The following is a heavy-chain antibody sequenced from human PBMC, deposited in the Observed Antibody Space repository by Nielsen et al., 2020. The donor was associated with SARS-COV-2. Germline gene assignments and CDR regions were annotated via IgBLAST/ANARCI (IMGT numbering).Heavy chain of an antibody. V-gene: IGHV3-48*01. CDR1: GFTFSSYS. CDR3: ARDTYYYGSGSYHDAFDI. Sequence: GESLKISCAASGFTFSSYSMNWVRHAPAKGLEWVSYISSSSSTIYYADSVKGRFTISRDNAKNSLYLQMNSLRAEDTAVYYCARDTYYYGSGSYHDAFDIWGQGTMVTVSS. CDR2: ISSSSSTI. D-gene: IGHD3-10*01. J-gene: IGHJ3*02.